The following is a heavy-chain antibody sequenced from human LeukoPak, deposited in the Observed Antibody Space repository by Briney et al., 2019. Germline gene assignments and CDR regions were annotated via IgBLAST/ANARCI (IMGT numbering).Heavy chain of an antibody. CDR3: ATQAWRTHGAGGYHDDC. J-gene: IGHJ4*01. V-gene: IGHV3-48*01. Sequence: GGSLRLSCAASGFAFSTYSMIWVRQAPGKGLEWVSYISPGSSTIYYADFAKGRFTISRDDGEKSLYLQMNPLRAEDTAVYYCATQAWRTHGAGGYHDDCWGHGTLVTVSS. CDR2: ISPGSSTI. CDR1: GFAFSTYS. D-gene: IGHD2-8*01.